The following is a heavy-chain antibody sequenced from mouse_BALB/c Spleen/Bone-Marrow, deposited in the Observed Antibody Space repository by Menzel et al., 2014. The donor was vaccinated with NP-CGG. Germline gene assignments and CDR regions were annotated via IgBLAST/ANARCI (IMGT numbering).Heavy chain of an antibody. V-gene: IGHV14-3*02. CDR3: ARWEYHAMDY. CDR1: GFNIKDTY. D-gene: IGHD4-1*01. CDR2: IDPANGNT. Sequence: VQLKDSGAELVKPGASVKLSCTASGFNIKDTYMHWVKQRPEQGLEWIGRIDPANGNTKYDPKFQGKATITADTSSNTAYLQLSSLTSEDTAVYYCARWEYHAMDYWGQGASVTASS. J-gene: IGHJ4*01.